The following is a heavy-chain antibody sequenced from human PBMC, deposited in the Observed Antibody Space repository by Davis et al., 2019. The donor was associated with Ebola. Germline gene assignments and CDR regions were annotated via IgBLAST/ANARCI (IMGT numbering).Heavy chain of an antibody. Sequence: GGSLRLSCVASGFTFSSYTMNWVRQAPGKGLEWVAVIWYDGSNKYYADSVKGRFTISRDNSKNTLYLQMNSLRAEDTAVYYCARGGVDTAMVYYYYGMDVWGQGTTVTVSS. CDR2: IWYDGSNK. V-gene: IGHV3-33*08. CDR3: ARGGVDTAMVYYYYGMDV. J-gene: IGHJ6*02. D-gene: IGHD5-18*01. CDR1: GFTFSSYT.